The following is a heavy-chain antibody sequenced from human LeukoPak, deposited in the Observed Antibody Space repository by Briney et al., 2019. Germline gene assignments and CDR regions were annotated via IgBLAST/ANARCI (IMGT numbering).Heavy chain of an antibody. CDR2: INPKSGGT. CDR3: ARGPRITIFGVVMANDAFDI. Sequence: ASVKVSCTASGYSFSDFYIHWLRQAPGQGLEWMGWINPKSGGTVYAQKFQGRVTMTRDTSSSTAYMELSRLRFDDTVVYYCARGPRITIFGVVMANDAFDIWGQGTMVTVSS. CDR1: GYSFSDFY. D-gene: IGHD3-3*01. V-gene: IGHV1-2*02. J-gene: IGHJ3*02.